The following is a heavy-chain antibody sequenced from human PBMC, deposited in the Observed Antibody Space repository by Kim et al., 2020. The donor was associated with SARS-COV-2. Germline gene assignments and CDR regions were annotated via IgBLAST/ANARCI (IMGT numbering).Heavy chain of an antibody. D-gene: IGHD6-13*01. J-gene: IGHJ6*02. CDR3: ARDMAAYSSPPMYYYYGMDV. CDR1: GYTFTSYA. CDR2: INTNTGNP. V-gene: IGHV7-4-1*02. Sequence: ASVKVSCKASGYTFTSYAMNWVRQAPGQGLEWMGWINTNTGNPTYAQGFTGRFVFSLDTSVSTAYLQISSLKAEDTAVYYCARDMAAYSSPPMYYYYGMDVWGQGTTVTVSS.